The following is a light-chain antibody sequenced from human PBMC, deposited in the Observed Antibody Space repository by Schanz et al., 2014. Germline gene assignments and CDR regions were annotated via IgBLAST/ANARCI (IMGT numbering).Light chain of an antibody. V-gene: IGKV1-33*01. CDR1: EDINNS. Sequence: DIQMTQSPSSLSVSVGDRVTITCQASEDINNSLNWYQQRPGKAPKLLIYDASNLETGVPSRFSGSGSGTDFTLTISSLQPEDFATYYCQQLSSYPRTFGQGTKVDIK. CDR2: DAS. J-gene: IGKJ1*01. CDR3: QQLSSYPRT.